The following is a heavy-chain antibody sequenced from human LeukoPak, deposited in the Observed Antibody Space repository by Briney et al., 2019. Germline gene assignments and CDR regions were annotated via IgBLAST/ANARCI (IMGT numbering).Heavy chain of an antibody. CDR3: ARDPWFGEFLPHDY. V-gene: IGHV3-33*01. J-gene: IGHJ4*02. Sequence: GGSLRLSCAASGFTFSSYGMHWVRQAPGKGLGWVAVIWYDGSNKYYADSVKGRFTISRDNSKNTLYLQMNSLRAEDTAVYYCARDPWFGEFLPHDYWGQGTLVTVSS. D-gene: IGHD3-10*01. CDR2: IWYDGSNK. CDR1: GFTFSSYG.